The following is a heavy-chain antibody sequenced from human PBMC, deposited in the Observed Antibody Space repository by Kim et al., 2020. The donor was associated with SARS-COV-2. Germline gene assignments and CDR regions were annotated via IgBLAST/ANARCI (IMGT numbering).Heavy chain of an antibody. J-gene: IGHJ6*02. CDR1: GYTFTGYY. CDR3: ARDLVSRNYYYGMDV. D-gene: IGHD6-6*01. CDR2: INPNSGGT. V-gene: IGHV1-2*06. Sequence: ASVKVSCKASGYTFTGYYMHWVRQAPGQGLEWMGRINPNSGGTNYAQKFQGRVTMTRDTSISTAYMELSRLRSDDTAVYYCARDLVSRNYYYGMDVWGQGTTVTVSS.